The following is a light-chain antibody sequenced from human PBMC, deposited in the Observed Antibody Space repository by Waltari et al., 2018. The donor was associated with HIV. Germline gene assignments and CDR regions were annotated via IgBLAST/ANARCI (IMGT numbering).Light chain of an antibody. CDR2: STS. J-gene: IGKJ2*01. CDR1: QNSRKN. CDR3: HQYDNWPPHT. V-gene: IGKV3-15*01. Sequence: EMVMTQSPATLSLRAGDTATLSSRASQNSRKNLAWLQQKPGQAPRLGVHSTSSRATGIPAMFSGSGSGTNFSLTITRLQSEDYAVYYCHQYDNWPPHTFGQGTIVEIK.